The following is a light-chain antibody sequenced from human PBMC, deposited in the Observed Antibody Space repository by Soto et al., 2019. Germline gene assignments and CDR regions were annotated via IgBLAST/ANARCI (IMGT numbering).Light chain of an antibody. CDR1: QSVRSN. CDR2: GAS. J-gene: IGKJ2*01. V-gene: IGKV3-15*01. Sequence: EIVMTQSPATLSVSPGEGATLSCRASQSVRSNLAWYRQKPGQAPSLLIYGASTRASGIPAKFSASGSGTEFALPISSLQSEDFAVYYCQQYNNWPYTFGQGTRLEIK. CDR3: QQYNNWPYT.